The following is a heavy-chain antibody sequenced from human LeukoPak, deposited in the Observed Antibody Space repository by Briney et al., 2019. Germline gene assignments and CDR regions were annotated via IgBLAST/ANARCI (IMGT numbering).Heavy chain of an antibody. CDR2: IYPGDSDT. V-gene: IGHV5-51*01. CDR3: ARQAVVTYDAFDI. D-gene: IGHD4-23*01. CDR1: GYSFTSYW. J-gene: IGHJ3*02. Sequence: GESLKISCKGSGYSFTSYWIGWVRQMPGKGLEWMGIIYPGDSDTRYSPSSQGQVTISADKSISTAYLQWSSLKASDTAMYYCARQAVVTYDAFDIWGQGTMVTVSS.